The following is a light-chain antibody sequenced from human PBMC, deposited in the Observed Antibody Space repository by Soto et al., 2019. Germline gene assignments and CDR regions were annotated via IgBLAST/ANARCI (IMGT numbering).Light chain of an antibody. Sequence: TGVTDAPSNLSLSPGERSSLSFMGSQSIISDLAWYQQKPGHAPRLLINGASTRATGFPARFSGSGSGTEFTLTISSLQSEDFALYYCQQYNNSPWTFGQGTXVDIK. J-gene: IGKJ1*01. CDR1: QSIISD. CDR2: GAS. V-gene: IGKV3-15*01. CDR3: QQYNNSPWT.